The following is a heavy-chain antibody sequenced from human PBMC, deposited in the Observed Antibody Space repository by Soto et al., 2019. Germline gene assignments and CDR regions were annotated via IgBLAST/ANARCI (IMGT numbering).Heavy chain of an antibody. CDR1: GFTFSSYA. V-gene: IGHV3-23*01. CDR2: ISGSGGST. D-gene: IGHD6-13*01. CDR3: ATAPRIAAAGTGVAYYYYMDV. Sequence: EVQLLESGGGLVQPGGSLRLSCAASGFTFSSYAMSWVRQAPGKGLEWVSAISGSGGSTYYADSVKGRFTISRDNSKNTLYLQMNSLRVEDTAVYYCATAPRIAAAGTGVAYYYYMDVWGKGTTVTVSS. J-gene: IGHJ6*03.